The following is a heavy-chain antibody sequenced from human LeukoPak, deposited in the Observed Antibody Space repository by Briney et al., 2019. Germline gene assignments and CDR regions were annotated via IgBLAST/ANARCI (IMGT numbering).Heavy chain of an antibody. Sequence: GGSLRLSCAASGFAFSSYAMHWVRQAPGKGLEWVTIISYDGSNKYYADSVKGRFTISRDNSKNTLYLQMNSLRTEDTAVYYCARGDKQLVFNRNKGGFDPWGQGTLVTVSS. D-gene: IGHD6-13*01. J-gene: IGHJ5*02. CDR2: ISYDGSNK. V-gene: IGHV3-30*04. CDR3: ARGDKQLVFNRNKGGFDP. CDR1: GFAFSSYA.